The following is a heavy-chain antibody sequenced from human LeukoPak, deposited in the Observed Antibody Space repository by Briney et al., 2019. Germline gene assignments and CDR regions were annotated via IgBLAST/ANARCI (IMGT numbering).Heavy chain of an antibody. V-gene: IGHV4-39*07. CDR3: ASSSGWYGSDY. Sequence: SETLSLTCTVAGGPISSSSYHWGWIRQPPGKGLEWIGSIYYSGSTYYNPSLKSRVTISVDTSKNQFSLKLSSVTAADTAVYYCASSSGWYGSDYWGQGTLVTVSS. CDR1: GGPISSSSYH. J-gene: IGHJ4*02. CDR2: IYYSGST. D-gene: IGHD6-19*01.